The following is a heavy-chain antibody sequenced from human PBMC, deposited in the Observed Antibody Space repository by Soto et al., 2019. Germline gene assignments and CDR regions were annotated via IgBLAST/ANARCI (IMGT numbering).Heavy chain of an antibody. CDR3: ARFPPPSSSGYDFSPSDAFDI. J-gene: IGHJ3*02. Sequence: GASVKVSCTASGGTFSSYTISWVRQAPGQGLEWMGRIIPVLGIANYAQKFQGRVTITADKSTSTAYMELSSLRSEDTAVYYCARFPPPSSSGYDFSPSDAFDIWGQGTMVTVSS. D-gene: IGHD5-12*01. CDR1: GGTFSSYT. CDR2: IIPVLGIA. V-gene: IGHV1-69*02.